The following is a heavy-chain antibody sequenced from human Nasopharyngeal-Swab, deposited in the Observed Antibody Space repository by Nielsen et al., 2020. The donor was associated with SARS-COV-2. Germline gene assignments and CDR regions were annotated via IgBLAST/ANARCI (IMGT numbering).Heavy chain of an antibody. V-gene: IGHV1-2*04. J-gene: IGHJ6*02. D-gene: IGHD3-10*01. Sequence: ASVKVSCKASGYTFTGYYMHWVRQAPGQGLEWMGWINPNSGGTNYAQKFQGWVTMTRDTSTSTAYMELSRLRSDDTAVYYCARGGVLLWFGELLKPIYYYYYGMDVWGQGTTVTVSS. CDR2: INPNSGGT. CDR1: GYTFTGYY. CDR3: ARGGVLLWFGELLKPIYYYYYGMDV.